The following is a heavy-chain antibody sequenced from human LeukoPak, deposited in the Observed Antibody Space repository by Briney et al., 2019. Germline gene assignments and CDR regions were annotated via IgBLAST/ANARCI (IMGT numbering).Heavy chain of an antibody. CDR1: GGSISSGFYY. CDR2: IYTSGST. D-gene: IGHD2-15*01. CDR3: ARQSRPDAPIVVVVAATMGWFDP. J-gene: IGHJ5*02. Sequence: PSETLSLTCTVSGGSISSGFYYWSWIRQPAGKGLEWIGRIYTSGSTNYNPSLNSRVTISVDTSKNQFSLKLSSVTAADTAVYYCARQSRPDAPIVVVVAATMGWFDPWGQGTLVTVSS. V-gene: IGHV4-61*02.